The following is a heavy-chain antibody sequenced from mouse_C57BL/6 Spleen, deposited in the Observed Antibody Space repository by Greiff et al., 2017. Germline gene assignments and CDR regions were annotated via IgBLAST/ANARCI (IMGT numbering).Heavy chain of an antibody. D-gene: IGHD1-1*01. CDR2: IDPSDSET. J-gene: IGHJ1*03. CDR1: GYTFTSYW. Sequence: QVQLQQPGAELVRPGSSVKLSCKASGYTFTSYWMHWVKQRPIQGLEWIGNIDPSDSETHYNQKFKDKATLTVDKSSSTAYMQLSSLTSEDSAVYYCAGVGENYGSSAYWCFDVWGTGTTVTVSS. V-gene: IGHV1-52*01. CDR3: AGVGENYGSSAYWCFDV.